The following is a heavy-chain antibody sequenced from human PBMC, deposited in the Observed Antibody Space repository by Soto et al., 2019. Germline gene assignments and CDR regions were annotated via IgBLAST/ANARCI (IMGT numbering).Heavy chain of an antibody. CDR2: IWYDGSNK. CDR1: GFTFSSYG. V-gene: IGHV3-33*01. J-gene: IGHJ3*02. CDR3: AREGIAAAGTDEDAAFDI. D-gene: IGHD6-13*01. Sequence: GGSLRLSCAASGFTFSSYGMHWVRQAPGKGLEWVAVIWYDGSNKYYADSVKGRFTISRDNSKNTLYLQMNSLRAEDTAVYYCAREGIAAAGTDEDAAFDIWGQGTMVTVSS.